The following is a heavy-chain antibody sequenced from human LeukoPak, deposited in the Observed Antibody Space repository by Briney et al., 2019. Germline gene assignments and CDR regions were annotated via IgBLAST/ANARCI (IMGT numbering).Heavy chain of an antibody. J-gene: IGHJ4*02. CDR3: ARDSDYGGNDFDY. CDR2: ISNGGSII. D-gene: IGHD4-23*01. CDR1: EFTFTSYS. V-gene: IGHV3-48*02. Sequence: AGGSLRLSCVASEFTFTSYSMNWVRQAPGKGLEWVSYISNGGSIIYYADSVKGRFTISRDNAKNTLYLQMNSLRDEDTALYYCARDSDYGGNDFDYRGEETLVTVSS.